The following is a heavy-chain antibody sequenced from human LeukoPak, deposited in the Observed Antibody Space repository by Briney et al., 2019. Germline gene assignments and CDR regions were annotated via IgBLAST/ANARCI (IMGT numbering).Heavy chain of an antibody. CDR2: IYPGDSDT. CDR1: GYSFTSYW. V-gene: IGHV5-51*01. CDR3: ASARSYPHYFDY. J-gene: IGHJ4*02. Sequence: PGESLKISRKGSGYSFTSYWIAWVRQMPGKGLEWMGIIYPGDSDTRYRSSFQGQVTISADKSISTAYLHWSSLKASDTAMYYCASARSYPHYFDYWGQGTLVTVSS. D-gene: IGHD3-10*01.